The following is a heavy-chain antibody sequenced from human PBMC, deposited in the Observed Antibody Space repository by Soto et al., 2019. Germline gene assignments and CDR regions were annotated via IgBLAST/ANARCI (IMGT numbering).Heavy chain of an antibody. D-gene: IGHD1-1*01. CDR2: IGTAGDT. CDR1: GFTFSSYD. CDR3: ARGGSRGQLERREDYFDY. V-gene: IGHV3-13*01. Sequence: GGSLRLSCAASGFTFSSYDMHWVRQATGKGLEWVSAIGTAGDTYYPGSVKGRFTISRENAKNSLYLQMNSLRAGDTAVYYCARGGSRGQLERREDYFDYWGQGTLVTVSS. J-gene: IGHJ4*02.